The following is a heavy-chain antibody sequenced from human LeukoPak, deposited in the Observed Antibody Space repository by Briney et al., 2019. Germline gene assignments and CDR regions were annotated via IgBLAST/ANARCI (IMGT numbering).Heavy chain of an antibody. CDR1: GGSISSGSYY. CDR3: ARDSRGRYCSSTSCYWHYYYYMDV. V-gene: IGHV4-61*02. D-gene: IGHD2-2*01. CDR2: IYTSGST. J-gene: IGHJ6*03. Sequence: SETLSLTCTVSGGSISSGSYYWSWIRQPAGKGLEWIGRIYTSGSTNYNPSLKSRVTISVDTSKNQFSLKLSSVTAADTAVYYCARDSRGRYCSSTSCYWHYYYYMDVWGKGTTVTVSS.